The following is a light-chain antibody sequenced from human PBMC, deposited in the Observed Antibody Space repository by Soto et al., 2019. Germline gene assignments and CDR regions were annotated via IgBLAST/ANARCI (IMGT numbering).Light chain of an antibody. Sequence: QSVLTQPPSASGSPGQSVTISCTGTSSDVGGYNYVSWYQQHPGKAPKLMIYEVSKRPSGVPDRFSGSKSGNTASLTVSGLQAEDEADYYCSSYVGNNSYVFGTGTKVT. CDR3: SSYVGNNSYV. J-gene: IGLJ1*01. CDR1: SSDVGGYNY. CDR2: EVS. V-gene: IGLV2-8*01.